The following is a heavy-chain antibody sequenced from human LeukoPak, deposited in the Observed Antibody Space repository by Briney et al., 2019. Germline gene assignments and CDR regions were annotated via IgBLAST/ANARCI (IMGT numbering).Heavy chain of an antibody. V-gene: IGHV3-21*01. CDR1: GFTFSSYS. Sequence: GGSLRLSCAASGFTFSSYSMNWVRQAPGKGLEWVSSISSSSSYIYYADSVKGRFTISRDNAKNSLYLQTNSLRAEDTAVYYCARGLYGGNSGDYWGQGTLVTVSS. D-gene: IGHD4-23*01. CDR3: ARGLYGGNSGDY. J-gene: IGHJ4*02. CDR2: ISSSSSYI.